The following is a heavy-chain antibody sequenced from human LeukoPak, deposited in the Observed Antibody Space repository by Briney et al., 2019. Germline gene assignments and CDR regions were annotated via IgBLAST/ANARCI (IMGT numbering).Heavy chain of an antibody. CDR2: IAAGHYST. J-gene: IGHJ5*02. D-gene: IGHD4-17*01. CDR3: TKDPNGDYVGAFDP. V-gene: IGHV3-23*01. CDR1: GFDFSSFA. Sequence: GGSLRLSCAASGFDFSSFAMTWVRQAPGKGLECVSSIAAGHYSTYNTDSVRGRFTISRDNSKDTLYLQMNSLRADDTAVYYCTKDPNGDYVGAFDPWGQGTLVTVSS.